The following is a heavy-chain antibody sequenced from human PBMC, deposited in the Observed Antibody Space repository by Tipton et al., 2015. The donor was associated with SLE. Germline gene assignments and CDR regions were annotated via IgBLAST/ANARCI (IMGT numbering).Heavy chain of an antibody. CDR2: IFYSGST. CDR1: GGSISTSDFY. Sequence: GLVKPSETLSLTCTVSGGSISTSDFYWGWIRQPPGKGLEWIGSIFYSGSTNYNPSLKSRVTISVDTSKNQFSLKLSSVTAADTAVYYCARGVAFGDRMGDYFDYWGQGTLVTVSS. J-gene: IGHJ4*02. CDR3: ARGVAFGDRMGDYFDY. D-gene: IGHD3-10*01. V-gene: IGHV4-39*07.